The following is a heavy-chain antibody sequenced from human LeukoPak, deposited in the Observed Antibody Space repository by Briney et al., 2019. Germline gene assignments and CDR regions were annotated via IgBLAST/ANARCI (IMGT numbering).Heavy chain of an antibody. J-gene: IGHJ4*02. CDR2: TRNKANSYTT. Sequence: GGSLRLSCAASGFTFSDHYMDWVRQAPGKGLEWVGHTRNKANSYTTEYAASVKGRFTISRDDLKNSLYLQMNSLKIEDTAVYYCTRYSGSTGRGLDYWGQGTLVTVSS. CDR3: TRYSGSTGRGLDY. D-gene: IGHD1-26*01. CDR1: GFTFSDHY. V-gene: IGHV3-72*01.